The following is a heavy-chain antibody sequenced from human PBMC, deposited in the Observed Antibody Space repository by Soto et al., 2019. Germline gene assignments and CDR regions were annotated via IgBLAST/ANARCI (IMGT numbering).Heavy chain of an antibody. J-gene: IGHJ5*02. D-gene: IGHD1-20*01. V-gene: IGHV1-69*06. CDR2: IIPIFGTA. Sequence: SVKVSCKASGGTFSSYAISWVRQAPGQGLEWMGGIIPIFGTANYAQKLQGRVTITADKSTSTAYMELSSLRSEDTAVYYCARDISSYNWKPTADLNRFDPWGQGNLVTVSS. CDR1: GGTFSSYA. CDR3: ARDISSYNWKPTADLNRFDP.